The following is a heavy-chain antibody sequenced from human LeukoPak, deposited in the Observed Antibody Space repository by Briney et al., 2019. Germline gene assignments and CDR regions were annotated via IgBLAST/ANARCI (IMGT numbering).Heavy chain of an antibody. D-gene: IGHD6-19*01. J-gene: IGHJ4*02. CDR3: AREEGAGFDY. CDR1: GFTFSAYW. V-gene: IGHV3-23*01. Sequence: GGSLRLSCSASGFTFSAYWMSWVRQAPGKGLEWVSAISGSGRSTYYADSVKGRFTISRDNSKNTLYLQMNSLRAEDTAVYYCAREEGAGFDYWGQGTLVTVSS. CDR2: ISGSGRST.